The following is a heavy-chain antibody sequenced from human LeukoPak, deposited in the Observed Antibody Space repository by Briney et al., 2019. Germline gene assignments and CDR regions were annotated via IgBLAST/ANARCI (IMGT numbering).Heavy chain of an antibody. CDR1: GGSISSYY. D-gene: IGHD4-17*01. V-gene: IGHV4-59*12. CDR3: ASRSAIDYGDLYYFDY. CDR2: IYYSGST. Sequence: SETLSLTCTVSGGSISSYYWSWIRQPPGKGLEWIGYIYYSGSTNYNPSLKSRVTISVDTSKNQFSLKLSSVTAADTAVYYCASRSAIDYGDLYYFDYWGQGTLVTVSS. J-gene: IGHJ4*02.